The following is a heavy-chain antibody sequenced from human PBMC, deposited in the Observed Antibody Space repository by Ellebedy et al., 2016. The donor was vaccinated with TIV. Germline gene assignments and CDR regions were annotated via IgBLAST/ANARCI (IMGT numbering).Heavy chain of an antibody. V-gene: IGHV1-2*02. CDR3: AREGGGSSWYRGEDNWFDP. D-gene: IGHD6-13*01. CDR1: GYTFIGYY. Sequence: AASVKVSCKASGYTFIGYYIHWVRQAPGKGLEWMGWINPNSCGTNYAQTFQGRVTMTRDTSISTAYMELSRLRSDDTAVYYCAREGGGSSWYRGEDNWFDPWGQGTLVTVSS. J-gene: IGHJ5*02. CDR2: INPNSCGT.